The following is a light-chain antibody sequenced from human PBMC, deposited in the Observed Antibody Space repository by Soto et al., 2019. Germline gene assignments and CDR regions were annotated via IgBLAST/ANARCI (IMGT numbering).Light chain of an antibody. V-gene: IGKV3-20*01. Sequence: IVLSRSPGTLPFCLGVRDTLSCSASQSVSSSYLAWYQQKPGQAPRLLIYGASSRATGIPDRFSGSGSGTDFTLTISRLEPEDFAVYYCQQYNNWPPCTFGQGTKVEIK. J-gene: IGKJ1*01. CDR1: QSVSSSY. CDR3: QQYNNWPPCT. CDR2: GAS.